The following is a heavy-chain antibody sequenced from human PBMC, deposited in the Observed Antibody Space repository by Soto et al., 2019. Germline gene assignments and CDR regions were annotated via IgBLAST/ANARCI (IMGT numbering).Heavy chain of an antibody. CDR1: GGSISSSSYY. D-gene: IGHD3-16*01. Sequence: QLQLQESGPGLVKPSETLSLTCTVSGGSISSSSYYWGWIRQPPGKGLEWIGSIYYSGSTYYNPSLKRRVTISVDTSKNQFSPKLRSVTAADTAVYYCASPYYDYVWGRNGMDVWGQGTTVTVSS. V-gene: IGHV4-39*01. CDR3: ASPYYDYVWGRNGMDV. J-gene: IGHJ6*02. CDR2: IYYSGST.